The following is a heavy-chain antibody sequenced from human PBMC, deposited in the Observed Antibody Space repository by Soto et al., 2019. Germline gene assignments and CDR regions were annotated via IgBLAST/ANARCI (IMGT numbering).Heavy chain of an antibody. CDR3: XXXXXVVTALDY. CDR2: INAGNGNT. D-gene: IGHD2-21*02. V-gene: IGHV1-3*05. J-gene: IGHJ4*02. Sequence: QVQLVQSGAEEKKPGASVKVSCKASGYTFTSYAMHWVRQAPGQRLEWMGWINAGNGNTKYSQKFQGRVTITRDTSASTAYXXXXXXXSEDTAXYYXXXXXXVVTALDYWGQGTLVTVSS. CDR1: GYTFTSYA.